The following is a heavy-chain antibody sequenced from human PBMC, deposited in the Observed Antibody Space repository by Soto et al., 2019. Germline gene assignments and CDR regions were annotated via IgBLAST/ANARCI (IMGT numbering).Heavy chain of an antibody. J-gene: IGHJ6*02. CDR3: ARPYIAAAGRGYYYGMDV. Sequence: GGSLRLSCAASGFTFSSYDMHWVRQATGKGLEWVSAIGTAGDTYYPGSVKGRFTISRENAKNSLYLQMNSLRAEDTAVYYCARPYIAAAGRGYYYGMDVWGQGTTVTVSS. CDR1: GFTFSSYD. V-gene: IGHV3-13*01. D-gene: IGHD6-13*01. CDR2: IGTAGDT.